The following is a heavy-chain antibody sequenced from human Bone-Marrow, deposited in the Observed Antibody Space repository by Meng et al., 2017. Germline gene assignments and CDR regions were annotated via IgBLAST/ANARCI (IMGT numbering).Heavy chain of an antibody. J-gene: IGHJ5*02. CDR1: GFTFSSYA. V-gene: IGHV4-59*01. CDR3: ARSAGGA. Sequence: GSLRLSCAASGFTFSSYAMNWVRQTPGKGLEWIGYIYYSGRTNYNPSLKSRVTISLDTSKNQFSLKLSSVTAADTAVYYCARSAGGAWGQGTLVTVSS. CDR2: IYYSGRT. D-gene: IGHD1-14*01.